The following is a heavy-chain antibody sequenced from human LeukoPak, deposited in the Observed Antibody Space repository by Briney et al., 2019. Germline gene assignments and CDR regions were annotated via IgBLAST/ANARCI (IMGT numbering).Heavy chain of an antibody. Sequence: GGSLRLSCTASGFTFRNYGIHWVRQAPGKGLEWVAVISYDGSNKYYADSVKGRFTISRDNSKNTLYLQMNSLRAEDTAVYYCAREGPAPGAFDIWGQGTMVTVSS. V-gene: IGHV3-30*03. CDR1: GFTFRNYG. CDR3: AREGPAPGAFDI. J-gene: IGHJ3*02. CDR2: ISYDGSNK.